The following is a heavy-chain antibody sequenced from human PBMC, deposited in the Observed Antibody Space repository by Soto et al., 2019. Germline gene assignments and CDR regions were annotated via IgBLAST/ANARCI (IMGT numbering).Heavy chain of an antibody. Sequence: QVQLVESGGGGVQPGRSLRLSCEASGFTFSGDGMHWVRQAPGQGLEWVAVISYSGTNEYYEDSVKGRFTISRDNSKNTLYLQMNSLRIEDTAVYFCAKEDPSVRYSLDYWGQGSQVTVSS. CDR1: GFTFSGDG. D-gene: IGHD1-1*01. CDR2: ISYSGTNE. V-gene: IGHV3-30*18. J-gene: IGHJ4*02. CDR3: AKEDPSVRYSLDY.